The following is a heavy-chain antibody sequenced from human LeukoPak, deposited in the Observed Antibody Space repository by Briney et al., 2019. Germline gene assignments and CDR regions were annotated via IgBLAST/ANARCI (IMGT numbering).Heavy chain of an antibody. CDR1: GGTFSSYA. V-gene: IGHV1-69*13. Sequence: GASVKVSCKASGGTFSSYAISWVRQAPGQGLEWMGGIIPIFGTANYAQKFQGRVTITADEFTSTAYMELSSLRSEDTAVYYCARPPRDARAGYSWDAFDIWGQGTMVTVSS. J-gene: IGHJ3*02. D-gene: IGHD5-24*01. CDR3: ARPPRDARAGYSWDAFDI. CDR2: IIPIFGTA.